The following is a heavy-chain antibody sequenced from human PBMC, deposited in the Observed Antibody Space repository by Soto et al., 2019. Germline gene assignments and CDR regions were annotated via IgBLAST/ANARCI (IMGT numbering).Heavy chain of an antibody. CDR1: GYTFTSYG. Sequence: ASVKVSCKASGYTFTSYGISWVRQAPGQGPEWMGWISAYNGNTNYAQKLQGRVTMTTDTSTSTAYMELRSLRSDDTAVYYCARDSPQNSYALNWFDPWGQGTLVTVPQ. V-gene: IGHV1-18*01. J-gene: IGHJ5*02. CDR2: ISAYNGNT. CDR3: ARDSPQNSYALNWFDP. D-gene: IGHD5-18*01.